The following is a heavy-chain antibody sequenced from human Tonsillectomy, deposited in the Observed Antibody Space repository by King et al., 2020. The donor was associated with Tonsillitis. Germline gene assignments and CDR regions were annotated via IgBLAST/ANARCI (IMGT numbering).Heavy chain of an antibody. Sequence: VQLQESGPGLVKPSETLSLTCTVSGGSISSYYWSWIRQPPGKGLECIGYISYTGRTNYNPSLKSRGTISVDTSKNHFSLKLSSVTAADTAVYYCARAQAMDGWGKGTTVTVSS. CDR2: ISYTGRT. V-gene: IGHV4-59*01. J-gene: IGHJ6*04. CDR3: ARAQAMDG. CDR1: GGSISSYY.